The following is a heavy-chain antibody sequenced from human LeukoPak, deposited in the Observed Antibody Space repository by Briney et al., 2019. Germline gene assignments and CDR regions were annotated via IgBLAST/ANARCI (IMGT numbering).Heavy chain of an antibody. J-gene: IGHJ4*02. V-gene: IGHV1-2*02. CDR1: GYTFSGYY. Sequence: ASVKVSCKASGYTFSGYYIHWLRQAPGQGLEWMAWINPSNGDTNYAQKFQGRVTMTRDTSISTAHMELTRLISDDTAVYYCARVGSSGWYVHPTLDYWGQGTLVTVSS. CDR3: ARVGSSGWYVHPTLDY. CDR2: INPSNGDT. D-gene: IGHD6-19*01.